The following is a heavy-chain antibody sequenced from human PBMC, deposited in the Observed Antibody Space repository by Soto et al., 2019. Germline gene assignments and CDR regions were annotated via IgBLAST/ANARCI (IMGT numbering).Heavy chain of an antibody. Sequence: ASVKVSCKASGYTFTSYDINWVRQATGQGLEWMGWMNPNSGNTGYAQKFQGRVTMTRNTSISTAYMELSSLRSEDTAVYYCARAFMYYCDSSGYYYDGNWFDPWGQGTLVTVSS. V-gene: IGHV1-8*01. D-gene: IGHD3-22*01. CDR1: GYTFTSYD. CDR3: ARAFMYYCDSSGYYYDGNWFDP. J-gene: IGHJ5*02. CDR2: MNPNSGNT.